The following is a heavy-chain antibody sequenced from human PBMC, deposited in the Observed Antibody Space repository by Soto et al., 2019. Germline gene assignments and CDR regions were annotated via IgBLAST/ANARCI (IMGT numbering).Heavy chain of an antibody. J-gene: IGHJ4*02. CDR2: ISYDGSNK. CDR1: GFTFSSYG. Sequence: QVQLVESGGGVVQPGRSLRLSCAASGFTFSSYGMHWVRQAPGKGLEWVAVISYDGSNKYYADSVKGRFTISRDNSKNTLYLQMNSLRAEDTAVYYCAKGLQQLALNWGDYWCQGTLVTVSS. V-gene: IGHV3-30*18. D-gene: IGHD6-6*01. CDR3: AKGLQQLALNWGDY.